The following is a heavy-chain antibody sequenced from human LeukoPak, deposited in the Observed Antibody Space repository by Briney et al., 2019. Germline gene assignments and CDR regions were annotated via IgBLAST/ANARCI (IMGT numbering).Heavy chain of an antibody. V-gene: IGHV3-21*01. CDR2: SSSSSYI. Sequence: PGGSLRLSCAASGFTFSSYHMSTSSSSSYIYYADSVTGRFTISRDNAKNSLYLQMNSLRAEDTAVYYCARRATTERGHSYGLDYWGQGTLVTVSS. D-gene: IGHD5-18*01. CDR1: GFTFSSYH. J-gene: IGHJ4*02. CDR3: ARRATTERGHSYGLDY.